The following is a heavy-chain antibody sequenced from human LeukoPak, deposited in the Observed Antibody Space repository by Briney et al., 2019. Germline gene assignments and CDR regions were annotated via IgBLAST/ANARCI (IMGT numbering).Heavy chain of an antibody. D-gene: IGHD3-22*01. CDR2: INPSGGST. J-gene: IGHJ3*02. Sequence: ASVKASCKASGYTFTSYYMHWVRQAPGQGLEWMGIINPSGGSTSYAQKFQGRVTMTRDTSTSTVYMELSSLRSEVTAVYYCARVVVPSGPDDAFDIWGQGTMVTVSS. CDR1: GYTFTSYY. V-gene: IGHV1-46*01. CDR3: ARVVVPSGPDDAFDI.